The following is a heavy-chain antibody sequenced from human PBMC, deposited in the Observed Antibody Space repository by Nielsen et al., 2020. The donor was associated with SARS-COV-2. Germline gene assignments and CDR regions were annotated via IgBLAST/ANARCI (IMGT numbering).Heavy chain of an antibody. Sequence: SCKASGEGLISYRISWVRQPPSKDAEWMGRIYPSDSYINYSPSFQGQVTISADKSISTAYLQWSSLKASDTAMYYCARHSNSSGSGTMSGWFDPWGQGTLVTVSS. CDR2: IYPSDSYI. CDR3: ARHSNSSGSGTMSGWFDP. D-gene: IGHD3-10*01. CDR1: GEGLISYR. J-gene: IGHJ5*02. V-gene: IGHV5-10-1*04.